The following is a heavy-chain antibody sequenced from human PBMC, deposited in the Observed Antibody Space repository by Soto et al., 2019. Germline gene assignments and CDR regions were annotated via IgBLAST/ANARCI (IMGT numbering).Heavy chain of an antibody. J-gene: IGHJ4*02. V-gene: IGHV3-30-3*01. CDR3: ARDVHDPALSFDY. CDR2: ISYDGSNK. Sequence: VQLVESGGGVVQPGRSLRLSCAASGFTFSSYAMHWVRQAPGKGLEWVAVISYDGSNKYYADSVKGRFTISRDNSKNTLYLQMNSLRAEDTAVYYCARDVHDPALSFDYWGQGTLVTVSS. CDR1: GFTFSSYA. D-gene: IGHD3-10*02.